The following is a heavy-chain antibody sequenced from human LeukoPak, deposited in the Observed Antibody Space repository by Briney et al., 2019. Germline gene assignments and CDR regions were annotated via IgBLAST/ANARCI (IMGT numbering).Heavy chain of an antibody. J-gene: IGHJ4*02. CDR1: GFTFSNAW. Sequence: GGSLRLSCAASGFTFSNAWMSWVRQAPGKGLEWVGRIKSKTDGGTTDYAAPVKGRFTISRDDSKNTLYLQMNSLKTEDTAVYYCTTDPLVQWLATPGTQVGYWGQGTLVTVSS. CDR3: TTDPLVQWLATPGTQVGY. CDR2: IKSKTDGGTT. V-gene: IGHV3-15*01. D-gene: IGHD6-19*01.